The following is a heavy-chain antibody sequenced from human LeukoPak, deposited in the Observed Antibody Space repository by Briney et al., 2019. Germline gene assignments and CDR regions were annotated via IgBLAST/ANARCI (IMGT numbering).Heavy chain of an antibody. Sequence: SETLSLTCAVYGGSFSGYYWSWIRQPPGKGLEWIGEINHSGSTNYNPSLKSRVTISVDTSKNQFSLKLSSVTAADTAVYYCARVRRMTTVPTGFDYWGQGTLVTVSS. CDR2: INHSGST. J-gene: IGHJ4*02. D-gene: IGHD4-17*01. V-gene: IGHV4-34*01. CDR3: ARVRRMTTVPTGFDY. CDR1: GGSFSGYY.